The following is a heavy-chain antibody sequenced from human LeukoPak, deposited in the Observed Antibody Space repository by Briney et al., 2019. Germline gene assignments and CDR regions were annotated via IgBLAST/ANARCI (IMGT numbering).Heavy chain of an antibody. CDR1: GYTLTELS. CDR2: FDPEDGET. Sequence: ASVKVSCKVSGYTLTELSMHWVRQAPGKGLEWMGGFDPEDGETIYAQKFQGRVTMTEDTSTDTAYMELSSLRSEDTAVYYCATDVLASGSYHYYFDYWGQGTLVTVSS. V-gene: IGHV1-24*01. CDR3: ATDVLASGSYHYYFDY. D-gene: IGHD1-26*01. J-gene: IGHJ4*02.